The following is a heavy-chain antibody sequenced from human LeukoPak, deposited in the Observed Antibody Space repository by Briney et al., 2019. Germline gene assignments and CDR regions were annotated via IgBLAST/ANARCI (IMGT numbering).Heavy chain of an antibody. D-gene: IGHD4-17*01. J-gene: IGHJ4*02. CDR2: IWYDGSNK. CDR3: AKARRGDTVTRDYFDY. Sequence: GGSLRPSCAASGFTFSSYGMHWVRQAPGKGLEWVAVIWYDGSNKYYADSVKGRFTISRDNSKNTLYLQMNSLRAEDTAVYYCAKARRGDTVTRDYFDYWGQGTLVTVSS. V-gene: IGHV3-33*06. CDR1: GFTFSSYG.